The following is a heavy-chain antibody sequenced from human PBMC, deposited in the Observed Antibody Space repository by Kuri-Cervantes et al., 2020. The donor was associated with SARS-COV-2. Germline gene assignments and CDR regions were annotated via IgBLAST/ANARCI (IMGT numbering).Heavy chain of an antibody. V-gene: IGHV4-34*01. CDR3: ARELGLTTVNWFDP. CDR2: INHSGST. J-gene: IGHJ5*02. D-gene: IGHD4-17*01. Sequence: SETLSLTCAVYGGSFSGYYWSWIRQPPGKGLEWIGEINHSGSTNYNPSLKSRVTIPVDTSKNQFSLKLSSVTAADTAAYYCARELGLTTVNWFDPWGQGTLVTVSS. CDR1: GGSFSGYY.